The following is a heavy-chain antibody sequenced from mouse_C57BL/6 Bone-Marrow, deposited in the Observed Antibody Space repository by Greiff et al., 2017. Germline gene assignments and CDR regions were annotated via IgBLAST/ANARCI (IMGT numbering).Heavy chain of an antibody. V-gene: IGHV14-2*01. CDR3: SPLITIKDY. CDR2: IDPEDGVT. Sequence: VQLQQSGAELVKPGASVKLSCTAPGFNIKDYYMHWVKQRTEQALEWIGRIDPEDGVTKYAPTFKGKATITADTSSNTAYLHLSSLTSEDTAHSYCSPLITIKDYWGQGTTLTGSS. CDR1: GFNIKDYY. D-gene: IGHD1-2*01. J-gene: IGHJ2*01.